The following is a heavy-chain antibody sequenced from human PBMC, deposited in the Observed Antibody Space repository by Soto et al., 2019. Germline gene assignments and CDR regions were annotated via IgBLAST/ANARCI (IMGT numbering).Heavy chain of an antibody. CDR2: ITWNSGDI. D-gene: IGHD3-22*01. J-gene: IGHJ5*02. V-gene: IGHV3-9*01. CDR1: GFTFDDYA. CDR3: ARSRGLVSRPLDL. Sequence: EVQLVESGGGLVQPGRSLRLSCAASGFTFDDYAMHWVRQAPGKGLEWVSGITWNSGDITYTGSVEGRFSISRDNAENSLYLHMNSLRPEDTAFYYCARSRGLVSRPLDLWGQGTLVTVSS.